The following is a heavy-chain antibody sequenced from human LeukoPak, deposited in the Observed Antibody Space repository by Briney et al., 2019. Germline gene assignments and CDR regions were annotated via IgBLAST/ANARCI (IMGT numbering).Heavy chain of an antibody. J-gene: IGHJ3*02. CDR1: GFTFGSYA. CDR2: ISGSGGST. D-gene: IGHD3-22*01. V-gene: IGHV3-23*01. Sequence: GGSLRLSCAASGFTFGSYAMSWVRQAPGKGLEWVSTISGSGGSTYCADSVKGRFTISRDNSKNTLYLQMNSLRAEDTAVYYCAESMIVVVEDAFDIWGQGTMVTVSS. CDR3: AESMIVVVEDAFDI.